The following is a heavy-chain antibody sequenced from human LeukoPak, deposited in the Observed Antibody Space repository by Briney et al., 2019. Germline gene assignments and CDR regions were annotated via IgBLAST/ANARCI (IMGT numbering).Heavy chain of an antibody. CDR3: AKDLYSSSWRGSMFFDY. CDR1: GFTLSSYA. V-gene: IGHV3-23*01. Sequence: GGSLRLSCAASGFTLSSYAMSWVRQAPGKGLEWVSAIGGSGGSTYYADSVKGRFTISRDNSKNTLYLQMNSLRAEDTAVYYCAKDLYSSSWRGSMFFDYWGQGTLVTVSS. D-gene: IGHD6-13*01. CDR2: IGGSGGST. J-gene: IGHJ4*02.